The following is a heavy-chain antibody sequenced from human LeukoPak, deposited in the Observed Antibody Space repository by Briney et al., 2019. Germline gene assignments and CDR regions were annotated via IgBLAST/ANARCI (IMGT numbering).Heavy chain of an antibody. J-gene: IGHJ4*02. CDR2: INVYNGNT. V-gene: IGHV1-18*01. CDR3: ARDRVGATYFDY. D-gene: IGHD1-26*01. Sequence: ASVKVSYKASGYTFTSYGINWVRQAPGQGLEWMGWINVYNGNTNNAQKLQGRVTITRDTSASTAYMELSSLRSEDTAVYYCARDRVGATYFDYWGQGTLVTVSS. CDR1: GYTFTSYG.